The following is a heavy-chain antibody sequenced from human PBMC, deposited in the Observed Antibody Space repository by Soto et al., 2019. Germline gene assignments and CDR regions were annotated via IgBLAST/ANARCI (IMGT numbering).Heavy chain of an antibody. Sequence: LRLSCAASGFTFSSYSMNWVRQAPGKGLEWVSSISSSSSYIYYADSVKGRFTISRDNAKNSLYLQMNGLGAEDTAVYYCARDAGNYYGSGSYYKGVDYWGQGTPVTVS. D-gene: IGHD3-10*01. CDR2: ISSSSSYI. J-gene: IGHJ4*02. V-gene: IGHV3-21*01. CDR1: GFTFSSYS. CDR3: ARDAGNYYGSGSYYKGVDY.